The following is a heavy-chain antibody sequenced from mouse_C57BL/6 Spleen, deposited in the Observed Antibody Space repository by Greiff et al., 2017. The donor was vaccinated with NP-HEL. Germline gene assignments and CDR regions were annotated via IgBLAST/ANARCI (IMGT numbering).Heavy chain of an antibody. CDR3: AREDYSNYVGVDY. CDR2: IDPSDSET. Sequence: QVQLQQPGAELVRPGSSVKLSCKASGYTFTSYWMHWVKQRPIQGLEWIGNIDPSDSETHYNQKFKDKATLTVDKSSSTAYMQLSSLTSEDSAVYYCAREDYSNYVGVDYWGQGTTLTVSS. V-gene: IGHV1-52*01. J-gene: IGHJ2*01. CDR1: GYTFTSYW. D-gene: IGHD2-5*01.